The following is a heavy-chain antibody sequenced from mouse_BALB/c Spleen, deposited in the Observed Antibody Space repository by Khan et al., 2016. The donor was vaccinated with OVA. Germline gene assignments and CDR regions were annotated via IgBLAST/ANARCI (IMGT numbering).Heavy chain of an antibody. CDR3: APVGNENVSFAY. J-gene: IGHJ3*01. CDR1: GYTFTSYV. V-gene: IGHV1S136*01. CDR2: IYPFNDDT. Sequence: VQLQQSGPELVKPGASVKMSCKAAGYTFTSYVMHWVKQKPGLGLEWIGYIYPFNDDTKYNEKFIGKATLPSDKSSSTAYMELSILTSEDSAVFYCAPVGNENVSFAYWGKGTLVTGSA. D-gene: IGHD2-1*01.